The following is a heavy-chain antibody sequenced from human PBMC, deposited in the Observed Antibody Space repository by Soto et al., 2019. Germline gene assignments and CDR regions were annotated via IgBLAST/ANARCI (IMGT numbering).Heavy chain of an antibody. CDR3: AKSNGYYYIDS. CDR1: GFTFSSYA. V-gene: IGHV3-23*01. J-gene: IGHJ4*02. D-gene: IGHD3-22*01. Sequence: PGGSLRLSCAASGFTFSSYAMSWVRQAPGKGLEWVSTFSGGAGGTYYADSVKGRFTISRDNSKNMLYLRMNSLRAEDTAIYYCAKSNGYYYIDSWGQGALVTVSS. CDR2: FSGGAGGT.